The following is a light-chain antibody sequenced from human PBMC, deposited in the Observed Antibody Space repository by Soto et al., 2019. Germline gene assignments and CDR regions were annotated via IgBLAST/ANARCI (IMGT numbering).Light chain of an antibody. CDR2: GDI. CDR3: QSYDSSLSISV. Sequence: QPVLTQPPSVSGAPGQRVSISCTGTSSNIGAGYDVHWYQHLPGTAPKLLIFGDINRPSGVPDRFSGPKSGTSASLAITGLQAEDEADYYCQSYDSSLSISVFGGGTKVTVL. J-gene: IGLJ2*01. CDR1: SSNIGAGYD. V-gene: IGLV1-40*01.